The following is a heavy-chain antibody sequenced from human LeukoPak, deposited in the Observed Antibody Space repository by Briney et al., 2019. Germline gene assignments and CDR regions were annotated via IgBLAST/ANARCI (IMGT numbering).Heavy chain of an antibody. V-gene: IGHV3-15*01. CDR3: TTYKITIVRGVIIGHYFHY. CDR2: FKSKTDGGTT. D-gene: IGHD3-10*01. J-gene: IGHJ4*02. CDR1: GFPFSKAW. Sequence: GGSLRLSCAASGFPFSKAWMSWVRQARGEGLVWVGRFKSKTDGGTTDYAEPVKHRFTLSREDSKTTHDLQMNSIKTEDIVVYYCTTYKITIVRGVIIGHYFHYWGQGTRDSVSS.